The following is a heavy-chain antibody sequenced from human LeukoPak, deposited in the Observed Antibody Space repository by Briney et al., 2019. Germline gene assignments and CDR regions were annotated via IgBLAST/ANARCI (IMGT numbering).Heavy chain of an antibody. J-gene: IGHJ6*02. V-gene: IGHV1-18*01. CDR3: ARESGWYQDGWDYYGMDV. D-gene: IGHD6-19*01. CDR2: ISAYNGNT. Sequence: ASVKVSCKTSGYTFTSYGISWVRQAPGQGLEWMGWISAYNGNTNYAQKLQGRVTMTTDTSTSTAYMELRSLRSDDTAVYYCARESGWYQDGWDYYGMDVWGQGTTVTVSS. CDR1: GYTFTSYG.